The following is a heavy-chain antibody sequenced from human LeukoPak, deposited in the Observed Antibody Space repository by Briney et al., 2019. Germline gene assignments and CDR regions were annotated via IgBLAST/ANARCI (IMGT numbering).Heavy chain of an antibody. CDR1: GFTFSSYG. V-gene: IGHV3-30*02. CDR3: AKDGIAVAGQAPFDY. CDR2: IRYDGSNK. Sequence: PGGSLRLSCAASGFTFSSYGMHWVRQAPGKGLEWVAFIRYDGSNKYYADSVKGRFTISRDNSKNTLYLQMNSLRAEDTAVYYCAKDGIAVAGQAPFDYWGQGTLVTVSS. J-gene: IGHJ4*02. D-gene: IGHD6-19*01.